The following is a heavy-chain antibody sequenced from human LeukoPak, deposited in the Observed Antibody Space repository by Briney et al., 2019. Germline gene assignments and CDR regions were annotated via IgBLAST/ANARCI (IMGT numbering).Heavy chain of an antibody. CDR1: GGSISSYY. D-gene: IGHD3-10*01. CDR2: IYYSGST. J-gene: IGHJ4*02. CDR3: ARGRDMVRGVIPHYFDY. V-gene: IGHV4-59*01. Sequence: PSETLSLTCTVSGGSISSYYWSWIRQPPGKGLEWIRYIYYSGSTNYNSSLKSRVTISVDTSKNQFSLKLSSVTAADTAVYYCARGRDMVRGVIPHYFDYWGQGTLVTVSS.